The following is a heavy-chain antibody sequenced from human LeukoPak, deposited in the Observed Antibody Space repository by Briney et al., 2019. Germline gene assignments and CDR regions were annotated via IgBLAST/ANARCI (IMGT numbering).Heavy chain of an antibody. Sequence: ASVKVSCKASGYRFTSFGISWVRQAPGQGLKWMGWVSGYNGNTKYAQKYQGRVTMTTDTSTSSAYMELRSLRSDDTAEYYCARALGAVSFDYWGQGTLVIVSS. CDR2: VSGYNGNT. CDR1: GYRFTSFG. CDR3: ARALGAVSFDY. V-gene: IGHV1-18*01. D-gene: IGHD1-26*01. J-gene: IGHJ4*02.